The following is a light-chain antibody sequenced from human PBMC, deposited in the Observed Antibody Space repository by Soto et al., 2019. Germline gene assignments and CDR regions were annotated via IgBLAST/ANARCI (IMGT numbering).Light chain of an antibody. CDR2: DAT. CDR3: QQRDKWPLT. J-gene: IGKJ4*01. CDR1: QSISSH. V-gene: IGKV3-11*01. Sequence: EIVLTQSPATLSLSVGERATLSCWASQSISSHLAWYQQKPGQAPKLLIYDATNRATGIPARFSGRGSGTDFTRSISSLEPEDFAVYYCQQRDKWPLTFGGGTKVEMK.